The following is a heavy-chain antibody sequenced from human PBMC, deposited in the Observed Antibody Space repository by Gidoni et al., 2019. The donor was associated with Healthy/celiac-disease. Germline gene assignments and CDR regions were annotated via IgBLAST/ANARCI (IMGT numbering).Heavy chain of an antibody. CDR3: ARDGGARSGLTWCAFDI. CDR1: GFTFRSSG. CDR2: IGYDGSNK. Sequence: QVQLVESGGGVVQPGRSLRLSCAASGFTFRSSGMHWVRQAPGNGLEWVAVIGYDGSNKYYADSVKGRFTISRDNSKNTLYLQMNSLRAEDTAVYYCARDGGARSGLTWCAFDIWGQGTMVTVSS. V-gene: IGHV3-33*01. J-gene: IGHJ3*02. D-gene: IGHD6-19*01.